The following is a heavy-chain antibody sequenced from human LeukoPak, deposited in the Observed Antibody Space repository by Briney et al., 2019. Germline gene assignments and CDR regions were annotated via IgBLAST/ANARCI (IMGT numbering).Heavy chain of an antibody. D-gene: IGHD6-13*01. V-gene: IGHV1-18*01. J-gene: IGHJ4*02. Sequence: ASVKVSCKASGYTFTSYGISWVRQAPGQGLEWMGWISAYNGNTNYAQKLQGRVTMTTDTSTSTAYMELRSLRSDDTAVYYCARGLRPSFSSSWLFDYWGQGTLVTVSS. CDR2: ISAYNGNT. CDR1: GYTFTSYG. CDR3: ARGLRPSFSSSWLFDY.